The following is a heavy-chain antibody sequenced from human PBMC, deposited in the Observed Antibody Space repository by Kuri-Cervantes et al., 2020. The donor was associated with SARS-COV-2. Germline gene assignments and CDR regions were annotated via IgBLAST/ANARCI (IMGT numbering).Heavy chain of an antibody. J-gene: IGHJ6*02. V-gene: IGHV1-46*01. CDR3: AGDPTTVTTGIGMDV. D-gene: IGHD4-17*01. Sequence: ASVKVSCKASGYTFTGYYIHWVRQAPGQGLEWMGIINPSGGGTSYAQKFQGRVAVTRDTPTSTVYMELSSLRSEDTAVYYCAGDPTTVTTGIGMDVWGQGTTVTVSS. CDR1: GYTFTGYY. CDR2: INPSGGGT.